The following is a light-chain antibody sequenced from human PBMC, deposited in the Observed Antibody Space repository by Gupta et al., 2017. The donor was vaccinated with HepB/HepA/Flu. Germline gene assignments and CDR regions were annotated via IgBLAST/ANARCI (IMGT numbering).Light chain of an antibody. J-gene: IGKJ5*01. CDR2: AAS. Sequence: IQMTQSPSSLSASVGDRVTISCRASQSISSYLNWYQQKPGKAPKLLIYAASSLQSGVPSRFSGSGSGTDFTLTIGSLQPEDFATYYGQQSYSTLFTFGQGTRLEIK. V-gene: IGKV1-39*01. CDR3: QQSYSTLFT. CDR1: QSISSY.